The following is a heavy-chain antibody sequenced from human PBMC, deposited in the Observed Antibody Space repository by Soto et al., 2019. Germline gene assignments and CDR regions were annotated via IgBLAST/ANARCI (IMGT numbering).Heavy chain of an antibody. CDR1: GGTFSSYA. D-gene: IGHD4-17*01. CDR3: ARGPEGSGDYEGPEYYYYYYGMDV. Sequence: SVKVSCKASGGTFSSYAISWVRQAPGQGLEWMGGIIPIFGTANYAQKFQGRVTITADESTSTAYMELSSLRSEDTAVYYCARGPEGSGDYEGPEYYYYYYGMDVWGQGTTVTVSS. V-gene: IGHV1-69*13. J-gene: IGHJ6*02. CDR2: IIPIFGTA.